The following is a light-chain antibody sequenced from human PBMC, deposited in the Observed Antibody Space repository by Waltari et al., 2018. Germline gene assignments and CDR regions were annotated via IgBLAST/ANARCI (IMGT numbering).Light chain of an antibody. CDR3: QQYNYWPPLT. J-gene: IGKJ4*01. CDR2: GAS. Sequence: EIVMTQSPATLSVSPGERVTFSCRASQSLSSNLAWYQQKPGQAPRLLIYGASTRASGIPARFSCSGSGTEVTLTISSMESEDFAVYYCQQYNYWPPLTFGGGTKVAIK. CDR1: QSLSSN. V-gene: IGKV3-15*01.